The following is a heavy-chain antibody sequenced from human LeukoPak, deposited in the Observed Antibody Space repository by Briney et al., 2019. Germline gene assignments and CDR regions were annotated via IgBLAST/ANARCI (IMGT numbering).Heavy chain of an antibody. V-gene: IGHV1-2*02. J-gene: IGHJ4*02. D-gene: IGHD1-7*01. CDR1: GYTFTGYY. CDR2: INPNSGGT. CDR3: ARVSLELRYFDY. Sequence: ASVKVSCKASGYTFTGYYMHWVRQAPGQGLEWMGWINPNSGGTNYAQKFQGRVTMTRDTSISTAYMELSRLRSDDTAVYYCARVSLELRYFDYWGQGTLVTVSS.